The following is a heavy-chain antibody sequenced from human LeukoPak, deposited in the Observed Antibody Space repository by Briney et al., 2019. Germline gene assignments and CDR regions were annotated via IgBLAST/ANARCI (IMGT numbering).Heavy chain of an antibody. J-gene: IGHJ4*02. CDR3: AKGVGYCSGGSCQQFDY. D-gene: IGHD2-15*01. V-gene: IGHV3-53*01. Sequence: GGSLRLSCAASGFTVSSNYMSWVRQAPGKGLEWVAVVYSGGRTYYADSVKGRFTISRDNSKNTLYLQMNSLRAEDTAVYYCAKGVGYCSGGSCQQFDYWGQGTLVTVSS. CDR1: GFTVSSNY. CDR2: VYSGGRT.